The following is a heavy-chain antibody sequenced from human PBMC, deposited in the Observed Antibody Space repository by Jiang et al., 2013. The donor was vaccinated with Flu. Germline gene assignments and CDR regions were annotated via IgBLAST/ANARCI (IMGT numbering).Heavy chain of an antibody. V-gene: IGHV4-34*01. CDR1: GGSFSGYY. J-gene: IGHJ6*01. D-gene: IGHD2-15*01. CDR2: INHSGNT. Sequence: LLKPSETLSLTCAVYGGSFSGYYWSWIRQPPGKGLEWIGEINHSGNTNYNPSLKSRVTISVDTSKNQFSLKLSSVTAADTAVYYCASQVRAVVVAATLAAYGMDVWGPRDHGHRLL. CDR3: ASQVRAVVVAATLAAYGMDV.